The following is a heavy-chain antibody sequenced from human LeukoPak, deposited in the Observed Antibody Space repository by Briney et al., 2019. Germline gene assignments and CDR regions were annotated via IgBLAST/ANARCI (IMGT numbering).Heavy chain of an antibody. CDR3: ARGPHHCSSTSCYQGAFDI. J-gene: IGHJ3*02. V-gene: IGHV1-46*01. Sequence: EASVKVSCKASGYTFTGYYMHWVRQAPGQGLEWMGIINPSGGSTSYAQKFQGRVTMTRDTSTSTVYMELSSLRSEDTAVYYCARGPHHCSSTSCYQGAFDIWGQGTMVTVSS. CDR2: INPSGGST. CDR1: GYTFTGYY. D-gene: IGHD2-2*01.